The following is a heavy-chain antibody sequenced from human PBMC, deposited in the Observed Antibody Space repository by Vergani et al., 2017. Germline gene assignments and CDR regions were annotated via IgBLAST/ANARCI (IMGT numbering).Heavy chain of an antibody. CDR1: GGYISSDSYY. V-gene: IGHV4-61*02. CDR2: IYTSGST. J-gene: IGHJ4*02. Sequence: QVQLQESGPGLVQPSQTLSLTCTVSGGYISSDSYYWTWIRQPAGKGLEWIGRIYTSGSTNYNPSLQSRVSISADTSKNQFSQRLSSVTAADTAVYYCATGAGPFDIWGQGTLVTVSS. CDR3: ATGAGPFDI. D-gene: IGHD7-27*01.